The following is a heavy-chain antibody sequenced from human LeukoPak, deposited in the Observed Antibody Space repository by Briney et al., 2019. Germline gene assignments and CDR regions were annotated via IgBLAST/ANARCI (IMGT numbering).Heavy chain of an antibody. D-gene: IGHD2-2*01. CDR3: ARVHCSSTSCKPGRYYFDY. CDR1: GYTFTSYG. J-gene: IGHJ4*02. Sequence: ASVKLSCKASGYTFTSYGISWVRQAPGQGLEWMGWISAYNGNTNYAQKLQGRVTMTTDTSTSTAYMELRSLRSDDTAVYYCARVHCSSTSCKPGRYYFDYWGRGTLVTVSS. V-gene: IGHV1-18*01. CDR2: ISAYNGNT.